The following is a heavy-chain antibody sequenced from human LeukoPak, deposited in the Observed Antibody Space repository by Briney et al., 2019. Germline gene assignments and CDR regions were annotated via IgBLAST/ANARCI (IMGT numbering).Heavy chain of an antibody. J-gene: IGHJ5*01. D-gene: IGHD4-17*01. CDR1: GSSFDDYA. V-gene: IGHV3-20*04. CDR3: ARVVGSSYGSCDS. CDR2: ISWDGDNT. Sequence: GGSLRLSCTASGSSFDDYAMSWVRQVPGKGLEWVSSISWDGDNTGYVDSVKGRFTITRDNVKNSLYLRMNSLRVEDTAFYYCARVVGSSYGSCDSWGQGTLVTVSS.